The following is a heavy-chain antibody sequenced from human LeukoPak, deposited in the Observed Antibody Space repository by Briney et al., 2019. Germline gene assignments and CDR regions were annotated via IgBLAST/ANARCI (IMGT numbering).Heavy chain of an antibody. V-gene: IGHV3-21*01. J-gene: IGHJ6*03. CDR3: ARDHPYSSSWYGYYYYYYMDV. CDR1: GFTFSSYS. Sequence: GGSLRLSCAASGFTFSSYSMNWVRQAPGKGLEWVSSISSSSSYIYYADSVKGRFTISRDNAKNSLYLQMNSLRAEDTAVYYCARDHPYSSSWYGYYYYYYMDVWGKGTTVTVSS. D-gene: IGHD6-13*01. CDR2: ISSSSSYI.